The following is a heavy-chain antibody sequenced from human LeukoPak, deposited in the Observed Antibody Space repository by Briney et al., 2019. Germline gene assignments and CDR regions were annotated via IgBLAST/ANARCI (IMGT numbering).Heavy chain of an antibody. V-gene: IGHV6-1*01. CDR3: ARSGGAGYSSVHY. J-gene: IGHJ4*02. Sequence: SQTLSLTCAISGDSVSSNTVAWNWIRQSPSRGLEWLGRTYYRSKWSNDYAVSVKSRITINPDTSKNQFSLQLNSVTPEDTAVYYCARSGGAGYSSVHYWGQGTLVTVSS. CDR2: TYYRSKWSN. CDR1: GDSVSSNTVA. D-gene: IGHD3-9*01.